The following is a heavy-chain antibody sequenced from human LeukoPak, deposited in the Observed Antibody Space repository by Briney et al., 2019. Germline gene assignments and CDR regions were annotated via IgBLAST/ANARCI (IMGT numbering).Heavy chain of an antibody. D-gene: IGHD3-22*01. CDR3: ASEPEDSSGYTYYFDY. CDR1: GFTFSSYW. CDR2: ISSSSSYI. J-gene: IGHJ4*02. Sequence: GGSLRLSCAASGFTFSSYWMSWVRQAPGKGLEWVSSISSSSSYIYYADSVKGRFTISRDNAKNSLYLQMNSLRAEDTAVYYCASEPEDSSGYTYYFDYWGQGTLVTVSS. V-gene: IGHV3-21*01.